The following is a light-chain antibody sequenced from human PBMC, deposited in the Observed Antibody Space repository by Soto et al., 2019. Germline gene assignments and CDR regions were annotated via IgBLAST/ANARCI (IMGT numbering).Light chain of an antibody. J-gene: IGKJ2*01. CDR1: QSLVYSDGNAY. Sequence: DVVLTQSPLSLPVILGQPASISCRSSQSLVYSDGNAYLNWFHQRPGQSPRRLIYKASKRDSVVPVRFSGSGSGADFALKICGVEAEDVGVDYCMRGTHWPPRPFAQGTELEIK. CDR2: KAS. V-gene: IGKV2-30*01. CDR3: MRGTHWPPRP.